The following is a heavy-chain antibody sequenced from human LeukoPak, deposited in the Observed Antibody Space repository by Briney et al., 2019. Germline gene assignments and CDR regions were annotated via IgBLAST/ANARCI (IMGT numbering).Heavy chain of an antibody. CDR1: GGSFSSGGSS. CDR2: IFYSGST. Sequence: PSETLSLTCAVSGGSFSSGGSSWSWIRQPPGKGLEWIGTIFYSGSTYYNPSLKSRLSVSLDTSENRYSLKLSSVTAADTAVYYCARVYYSNSYDYWYFDLWGRGTLVTVSS. CDR3: ARVYYSNSYDYWYFDL. J-gene: IGHJ2*01. D-gene: IGHD6-13*01. V-gene: IGHV4-30-4*07.